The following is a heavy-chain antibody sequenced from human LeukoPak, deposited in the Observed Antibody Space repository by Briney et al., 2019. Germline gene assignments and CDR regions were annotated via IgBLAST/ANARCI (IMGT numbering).Heavy chain of an antibody. CDR3: AITPLYCSGGSCYHSSYYYYYYMDV. D-gene: IGHD2-15*01. Sequence: GSSVKVSCKASGGTFSSYAISWVRQAPGQGLEWMGGIIPIFGTANYAQKFQGRVTITTDESTSTAYMALSSLRSEDTAVYYCAITPLYCSGGSCYHSSYYYYYYMDVWGKGTTVTVSS. V-gene: IGHV1-69*05. J-gene: IGHJ6*03. CDR2: IIPIFGTA. CDR1: GGTFSSYA.